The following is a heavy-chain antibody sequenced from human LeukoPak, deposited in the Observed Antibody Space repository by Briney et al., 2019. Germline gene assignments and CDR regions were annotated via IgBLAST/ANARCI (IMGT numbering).Heavy chain of an antibody. V-gene: IGHV3-33*01. CDR2: IWYDGSNK. Sequence: PGGSLRLSCAASGFTFSSYGMHWVRQASGKGLGWVAIIWYDGSNKYYADSVKGRFTISRDNSKNTLYLQMNSLRAEDTAVYYCARGVMYYDSSGYLFDYWGQGILVTVSS. CDR3: ARGVMYYDSSGYLFDY. D-gene: IGHD3-22*01. CDR1: GFTFSSYG. J-gene: IGHJ4*02.